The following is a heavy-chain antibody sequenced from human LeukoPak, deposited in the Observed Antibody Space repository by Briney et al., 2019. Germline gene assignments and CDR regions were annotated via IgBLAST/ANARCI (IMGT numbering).Heavy chain of an antibody. CDR1: GYTFTGYH. D-gene: IGHD2-15*01. Sequence: ASVKVSCKASGYTFTGYHMHWVRQAPGHGLEWMGWINPNSGGTNYAQKFQGRVTMTRDTSISTAYIELNRLRSDDTAVYYCARGYCTGGTCSGAWFDPWGQGTQVTVSS. CDR2: INPNSGGT. CDR3: ARGYCTGGTCSGAWFDP. J-gene: IGHJ5*02. V-gene: IGHV1-2*02.